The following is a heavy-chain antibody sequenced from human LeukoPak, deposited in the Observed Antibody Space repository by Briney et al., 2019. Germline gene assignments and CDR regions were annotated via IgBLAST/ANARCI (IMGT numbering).Heavy chain of an antibody. D-gene: IGHD3-9*01. CDR2: XXXXNGNT. V-gene: IGHV1-18*04. Sequence: ASVKVSCKASGYTFTSYGISWVRQAPGQGLGXXXXXXXXNGNTNYAQKLQGRVTMTTDTSTSTAYMELRSLRSDDTAVYYCARGRWDILTGYYTPYYFDYWGQGTLVTVSS. CDR1: GYTFTSYG. J-gene: IGHJ4*02. CDR3: ARGRWDILTGYYTPYYFDY.